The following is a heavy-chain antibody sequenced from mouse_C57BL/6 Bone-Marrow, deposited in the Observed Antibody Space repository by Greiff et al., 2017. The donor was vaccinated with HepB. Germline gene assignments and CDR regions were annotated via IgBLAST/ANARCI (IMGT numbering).Heavy chain of an antibody. Sequence: EVKLMESGAELVRPGASVKLSCTASGFNIKDYYMHWVKQRPEQGLEWIGRIDPEDGDTEYAPKFQGKATMTADTSSNTAYLQLSSLTSEDTAVYYCTPLYYDYDDYAMDYWGQGTSVTVSS. D-gene: IGHD2-4*01. CDR1: GFNIKDYY. J-gene: IGHJ4*01. V-gene: IGHV14-1*01. CDR2: IDPEDGDT. CDR3: TPLYYDYDDYAMDY.